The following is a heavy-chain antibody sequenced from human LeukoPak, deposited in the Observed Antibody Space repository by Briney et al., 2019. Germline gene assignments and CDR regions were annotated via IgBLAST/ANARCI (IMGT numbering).Heavy chain of an antibody. CDR1: GYTFSNYY. J-gene: IGHJ4*02. V-gene: IGHV1-2*02. Sequence: ASVKVSCKASGYTFSNYYIHWVRQAPGHGLEWMGWINPNRGGTDYAQKFQGRVTMTRDTSISTAYMELSRLRSDDTAVYYCAREGMVGPFNWGQGTLVTVSS. CDR3: AREGMVGPFN. D-gene: IGHD2-8*01. CDR2: INPNRGGT.